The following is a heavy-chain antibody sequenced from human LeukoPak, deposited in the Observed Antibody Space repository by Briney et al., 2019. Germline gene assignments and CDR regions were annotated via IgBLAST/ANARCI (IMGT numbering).Heavy chain of an antibody. D-gene: IGHD2-15*01. Sequence: GGSLRLSCGASAFTFGDYYMSWIRQAPGKGLEWVSHISGSSIDRKYADSVKGWFTVSRDNAKNLLYLQMNSLRAEDTAVYYCARRWSDAFDMWGQGTMVTVSS. CDR2: ISGSSIDR. V-gene: IGHV3-11*06. J-gene: IGHJ3*02. CDR3: ARRWSDAFDM. CDR1: AFTFGDYY.